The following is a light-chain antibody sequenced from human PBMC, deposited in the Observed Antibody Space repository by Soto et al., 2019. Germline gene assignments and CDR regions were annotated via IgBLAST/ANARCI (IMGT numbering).Light chain of an antibody. CDR3: QQSYSTPQT. J-gene: IGKJ1*01. V-gene: IGKV1-39*01. CDR2: TSS. Sequence: VQRRHSPSSLSASVLYMGSVSFLASQSIGINLNWYQQKPGKSPTLLIFTSSSLQSGVPSRFSGSGSGPDFILTISSLQPEDFATYYSQQSYSTPQTFGQATTVDI. CDR1: QSIGIN.